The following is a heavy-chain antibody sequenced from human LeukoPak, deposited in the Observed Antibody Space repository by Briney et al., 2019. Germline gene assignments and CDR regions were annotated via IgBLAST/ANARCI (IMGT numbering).Heavy chain of an antibody. CDR3: ATWTTVVTRNAFDI. CDR1: GFTFSSYS. CDR2: ISSCSSYI. V-gene: IGHV3-21*01. J-gene: IGHJ3*02. D-gene: IGHD4-23*01. Sequence: GGSLRLSCAASGFTFSSYSMNWVRQAPGKGLEWVSSISSCSSYIYYADSVKGRFTISRDNAKNSLYLQMNSLRAEDTAVYYCATWTTVVTRNAFDIWGQGTMVTVSS.